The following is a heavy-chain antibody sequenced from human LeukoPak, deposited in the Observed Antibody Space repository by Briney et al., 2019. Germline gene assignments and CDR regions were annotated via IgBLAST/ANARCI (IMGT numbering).Heavy chain of an antibody. CDR1: GYTFTGYY. V-gene: IGHV1-2*02. J-gene: IGHJ4*02. CDR3: ERLSTPNLYYFDY. CDR2: INPNSGVT. Sequence: ASVKVTCKASGYTFTGYYIDWVRQAPGQGLEWMGWINPNSGVTYYAQKFQGRVSMTRDTSISTAYMEVSRLRTHDSALYYCERLSTPNLYYFDYWGQGTLVTVSS. D-gene: IGHD3-16*02.